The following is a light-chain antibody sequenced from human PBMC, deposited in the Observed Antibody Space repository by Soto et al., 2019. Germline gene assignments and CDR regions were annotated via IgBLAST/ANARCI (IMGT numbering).Light chain of an antibody. CDR1: QSVRSGF. V-gene: IGKV3-20*01. CDR2: DAS. CDR3: QQYGSSGT. Sequence: ENVLTQSPGTLSLSPGERATLSCRASQSVRSGFLAWYQQKPGQTPRLLIYDASTRATGIPDRFTGSGSGTDFTLTISRLEPEDFAVYYCQQYGSSGTFGQGTKVDIK. J-gene: IGKJ1*01.